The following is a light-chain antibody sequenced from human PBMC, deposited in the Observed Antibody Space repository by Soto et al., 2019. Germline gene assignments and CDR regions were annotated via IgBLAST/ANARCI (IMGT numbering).Light chain of an antibody. V-gene: IGKV3-15*01. Sequence: EVVLTQSPATLSVSPGERAILSCRASESVSKYLAWYLQKSGQAPRLLIYEASARATGIPSRFSGSGSGTEFTLTINSLQSEDFAVYYCHQYNDWRTFGQGTKVDIK. CDR1: ESVSKY. J-gene: IGKJ1*01. CDR3: HQYNDWRT. CDR2: EAS.